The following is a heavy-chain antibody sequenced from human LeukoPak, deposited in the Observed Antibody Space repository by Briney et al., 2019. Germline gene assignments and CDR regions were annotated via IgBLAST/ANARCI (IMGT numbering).Heavy chain of an antibody. CDR3: ARESFYDFWSGYYRSRNNWFDP. J-gene: IGHJ5*02. V-gene: IGHV6-1*01. D-gene: IGHD3-3*01. Sequence: SQTLSLTCAISGDSVSSNSAAWNWIRQSPSRGLEWLGRTYYRSKWYNDYAVSVKSRITINPDTSKNQFSLQLNSVTPEDTAVYYCARESFYDFWSGYYRSRNNWFDPWGQGTLVTVSS. CDR1: GDSVSSNSAA. CDR2: TYYRSKWYN.